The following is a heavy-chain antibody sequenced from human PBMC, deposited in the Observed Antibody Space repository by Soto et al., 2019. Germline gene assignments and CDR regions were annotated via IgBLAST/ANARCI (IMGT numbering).Heavy chain of an antibody. V-gene: IGHV3-30*18. D-gene: IGHD4-17*01. J-gene: IGHJ6*02. CDR3: AKKGDYGDYSYYSGMDV. CDR1: GFSFSYYA. Sequence: QVQLVESGGGVVQPGSSLRLSCAASGFSFSYYAMHWVRQAPGKGLEWVAVISKDGSKKYYADSVKGRFTISRDNSKNTLYLQMDSLRAEDTAVFYCAKKGDYGDYSYYSGMDVWGQGTTVTVSS. CDR2: ISKDGSKK.